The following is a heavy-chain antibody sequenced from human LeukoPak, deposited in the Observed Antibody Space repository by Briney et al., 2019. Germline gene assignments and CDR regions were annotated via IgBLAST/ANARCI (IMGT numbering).Heavy chain of an antibody. V-gene: IGHV3-23*01. CDR1: GFTFDSYG. CDR2: ISGSGVYT. Sequence: GGTLRLSCAASGFTFDSYGMNWVRQAPGKGLEWVSGISGSGVYTYYADSVKGRFTISRDNSKNTLYLVMNSLRVDDTAVYYCAKAVDLATISVDIWGQGTMVTVSS. D-gene: IGHD5-24*01. J-gene: IGHJ3*02. CDR3: AKAVDLATISVDI.